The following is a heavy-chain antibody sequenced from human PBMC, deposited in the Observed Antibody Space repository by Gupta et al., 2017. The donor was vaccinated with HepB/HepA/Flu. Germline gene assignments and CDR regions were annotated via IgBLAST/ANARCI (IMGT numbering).Heavy chain of an antibody. V-gene: IGHV3-23*01. CDR3: AKDLHFWSAMDV. D-gene: IGHD3-3*02. CDR2: IESDLRT. J-gene: IGHJ6*03. Sequence: EVQLLESGGGLAQPGGSLRLSCAVSGFTFGGNAMAWVRQAPGKGPEWVAGIESDLRTHYGDSVRGRFTVSRDIATNTVYLQMHSLRPEDTAIYYCAKDLHFWSAMDVWGKGTTVIVSS. CDR1: GFTFGGNA.